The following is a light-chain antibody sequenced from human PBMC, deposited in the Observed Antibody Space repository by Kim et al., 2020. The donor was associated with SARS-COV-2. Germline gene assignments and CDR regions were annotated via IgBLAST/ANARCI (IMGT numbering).Light chain of an antibody. Sequence: QSALTQPASVSGSPGQSITISCTGTSSDVGRYNYVSWYQHHPGKVPKLMIYDVSERPSGVSSRFSGSKSGNTASLTISGLQAEDEAVYYCGSHTTSTTYVFGTGTKVTVL. CDR2: DVS. V-gene: IGLV2-14*03. J-gene: IGLJ1*01. CDR1: SSDVGRYNY. CDR3: GSHTTSTTYV.